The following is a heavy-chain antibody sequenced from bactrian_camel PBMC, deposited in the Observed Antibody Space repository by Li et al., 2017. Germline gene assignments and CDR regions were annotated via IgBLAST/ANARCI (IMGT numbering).Heavy chain of an antibody. D-gene: IGHD3*01. CDR1: GTALNRCG. Sequence: HVQLVESGGGSVQAGGSLRLSCVASGTALNRCGMEWYRQAPGKDREQVATLLRGGNVDYAESVKGRFTISEDDPKNTLYLQMDSLRSDDSAMYYCAMRLGIYWNDKCEVAYWGQGTQVTVS. CDR3: AMRLGIYWNDKCEVAY. J-gene: IGHJ4*01. V-gene: IGHV3S55*01. CDR2: LLRGGNV.